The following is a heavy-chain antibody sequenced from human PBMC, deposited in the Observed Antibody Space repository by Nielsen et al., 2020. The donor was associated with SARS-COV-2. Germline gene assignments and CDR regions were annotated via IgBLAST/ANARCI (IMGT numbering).Heavy chain of an antibody. CDR1: GGSISSSSYY. CDR2: IYYSGST. Sequence: SETLSLTCTVSGGSISSSSYYWGWIRQPPGKGLEWIGSIYYSGSTYYNPSLKSRVTISVDTSKNQFSLKLSSVTAADTAVYYCARDGSTVTTGIDYWGQGTLVTVSS. J-gene: IGHJ4*02. D-gene: IGHD4-11*01. CDR3: ARDGSTVTTGIDY. V-gene: IGHV4-39*07.